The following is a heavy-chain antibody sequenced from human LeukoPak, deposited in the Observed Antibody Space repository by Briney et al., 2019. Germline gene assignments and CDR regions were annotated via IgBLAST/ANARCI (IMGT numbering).Heavy chain of an antibody. J-gene: IGHJ4*02. CDR1: GFSVRDNY. D-gene: IGHD3-10*01. V-gene: IGHV3-53*01. CDR2: LYSGGAA. Sequence: PGGSLRLSCAVSGFSVRDNYLNWVRQTPGGGLECVSVLYSGGAAYYADSVKGRFTISRDTSKNTLSLQMNSLRVEDTALYYCARGTFSPQGSYCGHWGQGTRVTVSS. CDR3: ARGTFSPQGSYCGH.